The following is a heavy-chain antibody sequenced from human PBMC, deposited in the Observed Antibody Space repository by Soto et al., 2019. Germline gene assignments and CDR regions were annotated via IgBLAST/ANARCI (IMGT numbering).Heavy chain of an antibody. CDR3: ARDYRGDYVIGAFDI. CDR1: GHTFTSYG. CDR2: ISAYNGNT. V-gene: IGHV1-18*01. D-gene: IGHD4-17*01. Sequence: QVQLVQSGAEVKKPGASVKVSCKASGHTFTSYGINWVRQAPGQGLEWMGQISAYNGNTNYAQKVQGRVTMTTDTSSSTTYMGLRSLKSDGTAVYYCARDYRGDYVIGAFDIWGQGTMVTVSS. J-gene: IGHJ3*02.